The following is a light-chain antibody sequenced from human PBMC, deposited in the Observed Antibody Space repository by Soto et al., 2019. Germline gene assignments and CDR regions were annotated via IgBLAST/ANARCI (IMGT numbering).Light chain of an antibody. CDR1: GSDIGGYNY. J-gene: IGLJ2*01. CDR2: GVN. V-gene: IGLV2-14*03. CDR3: SSYTGSSTSVI. Sequence: QSVLTQPASVSGSPGQSITISCTGTGSDIGGYNYVSWYQQHPGKAPKLMIYGVNNRPSGVSNRFSGSKSDNTASLTISGLQAEDEADYYCSSYTGSSTSVIFGGGTKVTVL.